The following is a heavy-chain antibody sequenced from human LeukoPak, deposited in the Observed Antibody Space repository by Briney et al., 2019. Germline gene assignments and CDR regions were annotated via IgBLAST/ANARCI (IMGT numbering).Heavy chain of an antibody. J-gene: IGHJ5*02. D-gene: IGHD2-2*01. CDR1: GGTFSSYA. CDR3: ARLPAIVVVPAVDYDP. V-gene: IGHV1-69*13. CDR2: IIPIFGTA. Sequence: ASVKVSCKASGGTFSSYAINWVRQAPGQGLEWMGGIIPIFGTANYAQKFQGRVTITADESTSTAYMELSSLRSEDTAVYYCARLPAIVVVPAVDYDPWGQGTLVTVSS.